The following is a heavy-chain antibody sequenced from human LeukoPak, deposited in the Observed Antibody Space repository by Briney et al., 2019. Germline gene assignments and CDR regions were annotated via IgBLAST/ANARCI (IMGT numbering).Heavy chain of an antibody. CDR1: GFTVSSNY. V-gene: IGHV3-48*01. CDR2: ITGSSSTI. D-gene: IGHD2-2*01. J-gene: IGHJ4*02. CDR3: ASCSSTNCY. Sequence: PGGSLRLSCAASGFTVSSNYMSWVRQAPGKGLEWVSFITGSSSTIYYADSVKGRFTISRDNAKNSLYLQMNSLRAEDTAVYYCASCSSTNCYWGQGTLVTVSS.